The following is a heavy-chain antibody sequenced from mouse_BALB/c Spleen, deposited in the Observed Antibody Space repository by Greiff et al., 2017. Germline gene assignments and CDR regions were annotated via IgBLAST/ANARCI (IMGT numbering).Heavy chain of an antibody. CDR3: TREVITTGSWFAY. D-gene: IGHD1-1*01. J-gene: IGHJ3*01. CDR1: GFTFSSYT. CDR2: ISSGGSYT. Sequence: EVKLVDSGGGLVKPGGSLKLSCAASGFTFSSYTMSWVRQTPEKRLEWVATISSGGSYTYYPDSVKGRFTISRDNAKNTLYLQMSSLKSEDTAMYYCTREVITTGSWFAYWGQGTLVTVSA. V-gene: IGHV5-6-4*01.